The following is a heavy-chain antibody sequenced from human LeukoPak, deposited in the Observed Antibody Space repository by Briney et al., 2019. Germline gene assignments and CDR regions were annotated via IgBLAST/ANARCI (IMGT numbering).Heavy chain of an antibody. D-gene: IGHD3-22*01. CDR2: IIPIFGTA. Sequence: SVKVSCKASGGTFTSYAISWVRQAPGQGLEWMGGIIPIFGTANYAQKFQGRVTITADESTSTAYMELSSLRSEDTAVYYCARVPTYYYDSSGYYFDYWGQGTLVTVSS. J-gene: IGHJ4*02. V-gene: IGHV1-69*13. CDR1: GGTFTSYA. CDR3: ARVPTYYYDSSGYYFDY.